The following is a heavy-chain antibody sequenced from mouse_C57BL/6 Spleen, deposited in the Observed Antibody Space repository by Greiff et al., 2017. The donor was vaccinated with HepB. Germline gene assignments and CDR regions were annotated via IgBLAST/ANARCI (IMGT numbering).Heavy chain of an antibody. V-gene: IGHV1-15*01. CDR2: IDPETGGT. CDR3: TSERITTVVAHFDY. J-gene: IGHJ2*01. D-gene: IGHD1-1*01. Sequence: QVQLKESGAELVRPGASVTLSCKASGYTFTDYEMHWVKQTPVHGLEWIGAIDPETGGTAYNQKFKGKAILTADKSSSTAYMELRSLTSEDSAVYYCTSERITTVVAHFDYWGQGTTLTVSS. CDR1: GYTFTDYE.